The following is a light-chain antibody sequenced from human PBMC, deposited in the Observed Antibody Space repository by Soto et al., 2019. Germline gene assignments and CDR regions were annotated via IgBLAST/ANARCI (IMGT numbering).Light chain of an antibody. V-gene: IGLV2-23*03. J-gene: IGLJ1*01. CDR1: SSDVGSYNL. CDR3: CSYAGSSTFG. CDR2: EGS. Sequence: SVLTEPASVSGSPGQSITITCTGTSSDVGSYNLVSWYQQHPGKAPKLMIYEGSKRPSGVSNRFSGSKSGNTASLTISGLQAEDEADYYCCSYAGSSTFGFGTGTKVTVL.